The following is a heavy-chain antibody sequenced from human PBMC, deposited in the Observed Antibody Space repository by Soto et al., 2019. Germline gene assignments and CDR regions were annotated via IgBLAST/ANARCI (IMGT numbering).Heavy chain of an antibody. J-gene: IGHJ6*02. CDR3: ASTVEYYDFWSGAGYGMDV. V-gene: IGHV3-30*03. CDR2: ISYEGSNK. CDR1: GFTFSSYG. Sequence: GGSLRLSCAASGFTFSSYGMQWVRQAPSKGLEWVAVISYEGSNKYYADSGKGRFTISRDNSKNTLYLQMNSLRAEDTAVYYCASTVEYYDFWSGAGYGMDVWGQGTTVTVSS. D-gene: IGHD3-3*01.